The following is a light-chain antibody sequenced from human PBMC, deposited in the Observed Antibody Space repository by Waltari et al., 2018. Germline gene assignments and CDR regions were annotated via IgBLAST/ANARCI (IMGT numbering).Light chain of an antibody. Sequence: QSVLTQPPSASGTPGQRVTISCSGSSSNIGSNSINWYQQLPGTAPKLLIYSNKPGPSGVPDRFSGSKSGSSASLAISGLQSEDEADYHCAAWDDSLNGVIFGGGTKLTVL. V-gene: IGLV1-44*01. CDR1: SSNIGSNS. CDR3: AAWDDSLNGVI. CDR2: SNK. J-gene: IGLJ2*01.